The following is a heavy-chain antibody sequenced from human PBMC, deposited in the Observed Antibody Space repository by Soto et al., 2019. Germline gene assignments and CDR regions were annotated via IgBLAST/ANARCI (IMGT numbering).Heavy chain of an antibody. CDR3: ARGYCSSTSCYIWDNWFDP. CDR1: GGSISSYY. V-gene: IGHV4-59*01. J-gene: IGHJ5*02. D-gene: IGHD2-2*02. Sequence: SETLSLTCTVSGGSISSYYWSWIRQPPGKGLEWIRYIYYSGRTNYNPSLKSRVTISVDTSKNQFSLKLSSVTAADTAVYYCARGYCSSTSCYIWDNWFDPWGQGTLVTVS. CDR2: IYYSGRT.